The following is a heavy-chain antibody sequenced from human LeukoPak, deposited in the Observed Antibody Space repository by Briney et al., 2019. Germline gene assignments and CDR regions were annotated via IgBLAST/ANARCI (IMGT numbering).Heavy chain of an antibody. CDR1: EFSVGSNY. D-gene: IGHD3-22*01. Sequence: GGSLRLSCAASEFSVGSNYMTWVRQAPGKGLEWVSAISGSGGSTYYADSVKGRFTISRDNSKNTLYLQMNSLRAEDTAVYYCAKRQKVVVMTSADYWGQGTLVTVSS. CDR2: ISGSGGST. CDR3: AKRQKVVVMTSADY. V-gene: IGHV3-23*01. J-gene: IGHJ4*02.